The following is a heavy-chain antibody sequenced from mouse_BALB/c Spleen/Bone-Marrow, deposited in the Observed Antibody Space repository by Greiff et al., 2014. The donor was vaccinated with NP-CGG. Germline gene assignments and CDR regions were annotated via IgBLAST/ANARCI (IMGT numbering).Heavy chain of an antibody. CDR2: INPSSNYT. Sequence: FQLQQSGAELARPGASVKMSCKASGYTFTSYTMHWVKQRPGQGLEWIGFINPSSNYTNYNQKFKDKATLTADKSSSTAYMQLSSLTSEDSAVYYCARVLRWSLDYWGQGTTLTVSS. V-gene: IGHV1-4*01. J-gene: IGHJ2*01. CDR3: ARVLRWSLDY. CDR1: GYTFTSYT. D-gene: IGHD6-2*01.